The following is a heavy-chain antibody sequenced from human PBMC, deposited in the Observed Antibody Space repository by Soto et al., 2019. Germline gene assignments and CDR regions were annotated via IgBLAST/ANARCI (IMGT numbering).Heavy chain of an antibody. CDR1: GGTFGSYA. CDR2: VIPIFGTP. V-gene: IGHV1-69*06. Sequence: QVQLVQSGAEVKKPGSSVKVSCKSSGGTFGSYAISWVRQAPGQGLEWMGGVIPIFGTPHYAQKFHGSVTMTADIPTSTAYLELSSLKSADTAVYYCAKIRWTISLQEEDAIWGQGTLVTVSS. CDR3: AKIRWTISLQEEDAI. D-gene: IGHD2-15*01. J-gene: IGHJ4*02.